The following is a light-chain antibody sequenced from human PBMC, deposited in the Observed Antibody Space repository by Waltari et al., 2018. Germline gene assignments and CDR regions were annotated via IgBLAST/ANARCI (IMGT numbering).Light chain of an antibody. Sequence: SCRASQSVNTYLAWYQQKPGQAPRLLIYGAYTRAAGIPDRFSGSGSGTDFSLTISRLEAEDFAVYYCQHHVRLPATFGQGTKVEIK. CDR3: QHHVRLPAT. CDR1: QSVNTY. V-gene: IGKV3-20*01. J-gene: IGKJ1*01. CDR2: GAY.